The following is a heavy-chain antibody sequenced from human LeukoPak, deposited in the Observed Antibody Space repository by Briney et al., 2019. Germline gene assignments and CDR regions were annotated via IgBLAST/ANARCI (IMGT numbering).Heavy chain of an antibody. CDR2: IYSGGST. CDR1: GFTGSSNY. J-gene: IGHJ4*02. D-gene: IGHD3-22*01. Sequence: GGSLRLSCAASGFTGSSNYMSWVRQAPGKGLEWVSGIYSGGSTYYADSVKGRFTISRDNSKNTLYLQMNSLRAEDTAVYYCARGPDYYDSSGYYDFDYWGQGTLVTVSS. V-gene: IGHV3-66*02. CDR3: ARGPDYYDSSGYYDFDY.